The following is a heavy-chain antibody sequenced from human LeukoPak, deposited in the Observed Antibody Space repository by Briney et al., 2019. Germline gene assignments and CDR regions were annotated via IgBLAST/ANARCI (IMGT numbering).Heavy chain of an antibody. CDR3: AKDSHWILFDD. J-gene: IGHJ4*02. Sequence: GGSLRLSCSASGFTFTTYGMNWVRQAPGKGLEWVSGIGGSGTRTYYADSVKGRFTTSRDNSKNTLYLQMNSLRDEDTAVYYCAKDSHWILFDDWGQGTLVTVSS. D-gene: IGHD2-2*03. V-gene: IGHV3-23*01. CDR1: GFTFTTYG. CDR2: IGGSGTRT.